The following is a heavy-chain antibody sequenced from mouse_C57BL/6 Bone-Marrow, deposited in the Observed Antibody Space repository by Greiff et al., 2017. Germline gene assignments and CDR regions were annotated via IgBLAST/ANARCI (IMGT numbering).Heavy chain of an antibody. CDR3: VYDYDGYAMDY. V-gene: IGHV1-64*01. J-gene: IGHJ4*01. Sequence: QVQLQQPGAELVKPGASVKLSCKASGYTFTSYWMHWVKQRPGQGLEWIGMIHPNSGSTNYKEKFKSKATLTVDKSSSTAYMQLSSLTSEDSAVYYCVYDYDGYAMDYWGQGTSVTVSS. CDR2: IHPNSGST. CDR1: GYTFTSYW. D-gene: IGHD2-4*01.